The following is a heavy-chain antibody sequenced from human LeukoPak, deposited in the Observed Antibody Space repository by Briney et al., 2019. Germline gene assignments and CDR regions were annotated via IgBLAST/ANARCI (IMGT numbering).Heavy chain of an antibody. CDR3: ASAMYSSSWYRHFDY. D-gene: IGHD6-13*01. Sequence: GGSLRLSCAASGFTFSTYSMNWVRQAAGKGLEWVGSISTISSYIYYANSVKGRFTICRDNAKNSMYLQMNSQRAEDTAVYYCASAMYSSSWYRHFDYWGQGTLVTVSS. J-gene: IGHJ4*02. CDR1: GFTFSTYS. V-gene: IGHV3-21*01. CDR2: ISTISSYI.